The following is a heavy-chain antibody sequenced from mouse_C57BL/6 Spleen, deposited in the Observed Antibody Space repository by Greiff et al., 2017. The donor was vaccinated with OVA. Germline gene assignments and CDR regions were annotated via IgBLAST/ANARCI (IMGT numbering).Heavy chain of an antibody. CDR2: LNPGSGGT. V-gene: IGHV1-54*01. Sequence: VQLQQSGAELVRPGTSVKVSCKASGYAFTNYLIEWVKQRPGQGLEWIGVLNPGSGGTNYNEKFKGKATLTADKSSSTAYMQLSSLTSEDSAVYFCARSGGVAMDYWGQGTSVTVSS. D-gene: IGHD3-1*01. J-gene: IGHJ4*01. CDR3: ARSGGVAMDY. CDR1: GYAFTNYL.